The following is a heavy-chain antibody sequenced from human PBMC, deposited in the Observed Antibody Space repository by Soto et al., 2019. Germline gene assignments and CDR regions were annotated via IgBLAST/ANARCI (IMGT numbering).Heavy chain of an antibody. J-gene: IGHJ4*02. CDR2: ISYDGSNT. CDR3: AKGGAVVPAAILDY. V-gene: IGHV3-30*18. Sequence: HPGGSLSLSCAASGFTFSSYGIHWVRQAPGKGLEWVAVISYDGSNTYYSDSVKGRFTIPRDNSKNTLYLQMNSRRADDTAVYYWAKGGAVVPAAILDYWGPGTLVTVSS. D-gene: IGHD2-2*01. CDR1: GFTFSSYG.